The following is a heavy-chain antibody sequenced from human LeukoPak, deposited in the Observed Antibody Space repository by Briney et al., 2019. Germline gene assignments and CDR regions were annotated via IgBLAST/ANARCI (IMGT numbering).Heavy chain of an antibody. CDR3: ARDSDSSGYYFDY. CDR2: IYYSGRT. Sequence: MTSETLSLTCTVSGGSISSSPYYWGWIRQPPGKGLEWIGSIYYSGRTYYNPSLKSRVTISVDTSKNQLSLKLSSVTAADTAVYYCARDSDSSGYYFDYWGQGTLVTVSS. CDR1: GGSISSSPYY. D-gene: IGHD3-22*01. V-gene: IGHV4-39*07. J-gene: IGHJ4*02.